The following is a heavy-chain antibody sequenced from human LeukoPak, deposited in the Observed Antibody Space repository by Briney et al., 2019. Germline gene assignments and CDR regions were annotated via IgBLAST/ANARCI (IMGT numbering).Heavy chain of an antibody. V-gene: IGHV3-23*01. D-gene: IGHD6-25*01. J-gene: IGHJ6*03. CDR2: ISSSGGTT. Sequence: PGGSLRLSCAASGFTFSSYAMSWVRQAPGKGLEWVSSISSSGGTTYYADSVKGRFTISRDDSKNTLYLQMNSLKTEDTAVYYCTTGSPSARYYYYYYMDVWGKGTTVTVSS. CDR3: TTGSPSARYYYYYYMDV. CDR1: GFTFSSYA.